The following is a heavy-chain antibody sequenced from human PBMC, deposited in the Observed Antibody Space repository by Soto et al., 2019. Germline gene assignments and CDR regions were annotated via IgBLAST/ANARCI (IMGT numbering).Heavy chain of an antibody. V-gene: IGHV5-51*01. CDR1: GYSFTSYW. D-gene: IGHD3-9*01. CDR3: ARLGFEDDTSTPYYNVLHYYGVDV. CDR2: IYPGDSDT. Sequence: GESLKISCKGSGYSFTSYWIGWVRQMPGKGLEWMGIIYPGDSDTRYSPSFQGQVTISADKSISTAYLQWSSLKASDTAKYYCARLGFEDDTSTPYYNVLHYYGVDVWGQGTSVTVSS. J-gene: IGHJ6*02.